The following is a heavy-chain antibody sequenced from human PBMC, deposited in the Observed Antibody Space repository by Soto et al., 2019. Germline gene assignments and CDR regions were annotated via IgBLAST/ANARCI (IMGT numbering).Heavy chain of an antibody. CDR3: ARAGYCSSTSCFDY. V-gene: IGHV1-69*01. J-gene: IGHJ4*02. CDR1: GGTFSSYA. CDR2: IIPIFGTA. Sequence: QVQLVQSGAEVKKPGSSVNVSCKASGGTFSSYAISWVRQAPGQGLEWMGGIIPIFGTANYAQKFQGRVTITADESTSTAYMELSSLRSEDTAVYYCARAGYCSSTSCFDYWGQGTLVTVSS. D-gene: IGHD2-2*01.